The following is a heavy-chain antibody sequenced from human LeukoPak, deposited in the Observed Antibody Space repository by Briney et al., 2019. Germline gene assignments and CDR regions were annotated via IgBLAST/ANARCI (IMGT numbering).Heavy chain of an antibody. D-gene: IGHD2-2*01. J-gene: IGHJ4*02. V-gene: IGHV3-33*01. Sequence: PGGSLRLSCAASGFTFNTNAMYWVRQAPGKGLEWVAFMWYDGNYIHYAESVKGRFTIFRDNSKNTLHLQMHSLRVEDTAVYYCASKLIPAAEQGLTYWGQGTLVTVSS. CDR1: GFTFNTNA. CDR2: MWYDGNYI. CDR3: ASKLIPAAEQGLTY.